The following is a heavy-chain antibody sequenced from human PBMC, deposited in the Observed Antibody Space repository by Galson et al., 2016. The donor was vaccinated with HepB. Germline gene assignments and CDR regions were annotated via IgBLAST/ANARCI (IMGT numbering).Heavy chain of an antibody. V-gene: IGHV3-11*04. CDR2: IDSSRTIT. J-gene: IGHJ6*02. Sequence: SLRLSCAASGFTFSDYYMSWVRQPPGKGLEYIAYIDSSRTITYYADSVKGRFTVSRDNSKSTVFLHMNSLRIDDTAVYYCARDPPGGYRYGSYSYYYYAMDVWGQGTTVTVSS. D-gene: IGHD5-18*01. CDR3: ARDPPGGYRYGSYSYYYYAMDV. CDR1: GFTFSDYY.